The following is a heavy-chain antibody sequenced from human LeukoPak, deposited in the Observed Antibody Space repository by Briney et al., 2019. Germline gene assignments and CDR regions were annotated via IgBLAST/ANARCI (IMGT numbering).Heavy chain of an antibody. J-gene: IGHJ4*02. Sequence: GGSLRLSCAASGFTFSNYEMNWVRQAPGKGLEWISYISSTSSTIEYADSVKGRFTISRDNAKNSLYLQMNSLRDEDTAVYYCARSRGNDYWGQGTLVTVPS. CDR1: GFTFSNYE. CDR2: ISSTSSTI. CDR3: ARSRGNDY. V-gene: IGHV3-48*03.